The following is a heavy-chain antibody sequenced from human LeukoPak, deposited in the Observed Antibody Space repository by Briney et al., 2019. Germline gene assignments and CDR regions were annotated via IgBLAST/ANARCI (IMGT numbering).Heavy chain of an antibody. CDR3: ARDPMVRGPPSHYFDY. V-gene: IGHV3-33*01. J-gene: IGHJ4*02. CDR2: IWYDGSNK. Sequence: PGGSLRLSCAASGFTFSSYGMHWVRQAPGKGLEWVAVIWYDGSNKYYADSVKGRFTISRDNSKITLYLQMNSLRAEDTAVYYCARDPMVRGPPSHYFDYWGQGTLVTVSS. D-gene: IGHD3-10*01. CDR1: GFTFSSYG.